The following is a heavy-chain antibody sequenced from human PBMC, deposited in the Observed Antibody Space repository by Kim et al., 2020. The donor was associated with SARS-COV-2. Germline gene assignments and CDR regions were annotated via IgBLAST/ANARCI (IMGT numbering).Heavy chain of an antibody. CDR3: ANYRGNFYEWY. V-gene: IGHV3-23*01. Sequence: GGSLRLSCEASEFTFGDYDMSWVRQAPGKGLEWVAAISRSGGTTFYAGSVRGRFTIYRDNSKNALYLQMNSLRADDTAVYYCANYRGNFYEWYWGQGTLVTAAS. CDR2: ISRSGGTT. J-gene: IGHJ4*02. D-gene: IGHD3-16*02. CDR1: EFTFGDYD.